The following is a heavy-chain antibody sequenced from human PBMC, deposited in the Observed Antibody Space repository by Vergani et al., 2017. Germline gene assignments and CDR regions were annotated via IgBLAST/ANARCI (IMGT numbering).Heavy chain of an antibody. D-gene: IGHD6-6*01. Sequence: QVQLQESGPGLVNPSQTLSLTRPVSGCSISSGGYYWTWSPPPPGKGLEWFGYIYYSGSTYYNPSLKSRVTISVDTSKNQFSLKLSSVTAADTAVYYCARDRAARRIFDYWGQGTLVTVSS. CDR1: GCSISSGGYY. CDR2: IYYSGST. J-gene: IGHJ4*02. CDR3: ARDRAARRIFDY. V-gene: IGHV4-31*03.